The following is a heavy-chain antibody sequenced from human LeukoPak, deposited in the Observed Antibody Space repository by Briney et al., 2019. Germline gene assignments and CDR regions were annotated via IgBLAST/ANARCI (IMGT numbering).Heavy chain of an antibody. V-gene: IGHV4-38-2*02. J-gene: IGHJ4*02. CDR3: ARGGALWTMAN. CDR1: GSSISSGYY. Sequence: PSETLSLTCTVSGSSISSGYYWGWIRQPPGKGLEWIGNMHHSGNTYYNPSLRSRVTISIDTSNNQFSLKLTSVTAADTAVYYCARGGALWTMANWGQGTLVTVS. D-gene: IGHD4/OR15-4a*01. CDR2: MHHSGNT.